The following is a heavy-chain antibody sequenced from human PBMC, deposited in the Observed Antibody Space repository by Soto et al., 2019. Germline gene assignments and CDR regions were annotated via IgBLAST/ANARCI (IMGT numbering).Heavy chain of an antibody. J-gene: IGHJ6*02. V-gene: IGHV5-51*01. Sequence: GESLKISFKGSGYSFTSYWIAWVRQLPGKGREWRGIIYPGDSDTRYSPSLQGQVTISADKSISTDYLQWSSLKASDTAMYYCARPIGDTAMVTNPIRDYGMDVWGQGTTVTSP. CDR2: IYPGDSDT. CDR1: GYSFTSYW. D-gene: IGHD5-18*01. CDR3: ARPIGDTAMVTNPIRDYGMDV.